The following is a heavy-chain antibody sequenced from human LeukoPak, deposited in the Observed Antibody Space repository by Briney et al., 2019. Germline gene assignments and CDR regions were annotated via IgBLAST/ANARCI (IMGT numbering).Heavy chain of an antibody. J-gene: IGHJ4*02. CDR1: GASVSSSNYY. V-gene: IGHV4-61*01. CDR3: ARDYCTTTRCYPNYFDY. CDR2: IYYSEST. Sequence: SETLSLTCTVSGASVSSSNYYWSWIRQPPGKGLEWIGAIYYSESTNYNPSLKSTVTISVDTSRNQFSLKLSSVTAADTAVYYCARDYCTTTRCYPNYFDYWGQGTLVSVSS. D-gene: IGHD2-2*01.